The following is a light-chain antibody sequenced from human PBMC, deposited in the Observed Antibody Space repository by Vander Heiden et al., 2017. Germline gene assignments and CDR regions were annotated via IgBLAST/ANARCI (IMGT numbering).Light chain of an antibody. CDR1: SGRRSYA. Sequence: HLVLTQSPSASPSLAASLKLTCTLSSGRRSYAIAGHQHQQEKGHRYLMKLISDGSHSKGDGIPDCFSGASSAAAPYTNSASLEAEEDDYYYCTNWSTGNVVFGGGTKLTVL. CDR2: LISDGSH. V-gene: IGLV4-69*01. CDR3: TNWSTGNVV. J-gene: IGLJ2*01.